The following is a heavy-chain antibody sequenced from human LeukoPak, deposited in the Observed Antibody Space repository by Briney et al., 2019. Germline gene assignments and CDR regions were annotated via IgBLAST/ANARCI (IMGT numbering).Heavy chain of an antibody. D-gene: IGHD2-21*01. J-gene: IGHJ4*02. CDR3: ARGGGYCGGDCYGIDY. Sequence: PGGSLRLSCAVSGFTFSNYAMSWVHQAPGKGLEWVSSLSNDAVKTYYADSVQGRFTISRDNAKNSLYLQMNSLRAEDTAVYYCARGGGYCGGDCYGIDYWGQGTLVTVSS. CDR2: LSNDAVKT. V-gene: IGHV3-21*01. CDR1: GFTFSNYA.